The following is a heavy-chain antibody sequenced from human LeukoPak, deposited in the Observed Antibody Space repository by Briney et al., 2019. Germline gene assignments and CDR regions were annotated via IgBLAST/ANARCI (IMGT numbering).Heavy chain of an antibody. CDR1: GFTFSSYG. D-gene: IGHD4-17*01. CDR2: ISYDGSNK. J-gene: IGHJ4*02. V-gene: IGHV3-30*18. CDR3: AKVDYGDYGIFDY. Sequence: GRSLRLSCAASGFTFSSYGMHWVRQAPGKGLEWVAVISYDGSNKYYAGSVKGRFTISRDNSKNTLYLQMNSLRAEDTAVYYCAKVDYGDYGIFDYWGQGTLVTVSS.